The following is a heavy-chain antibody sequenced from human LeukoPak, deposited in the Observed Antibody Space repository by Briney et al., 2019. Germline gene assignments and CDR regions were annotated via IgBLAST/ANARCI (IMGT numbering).Heavy chain of an antibody. D-gene: IGHD2/OR15-2a*01. Sequence: PGGSLRLSCVASGFTFSSYSLTWVRQAPGKGLEWVSYISSTSTIYYADSVKGRFTISRDNAKNSLYLQMNSLRDEDTAVYYCARDGYFLFDYWGQGTLVTVSS. CDR1: GFTFSSYS. CDR2: ISSTSTI. CDR3: ARDGYFLFDY. J-gene: IGHJ4*02. V-gene: IGHV3-48*02.